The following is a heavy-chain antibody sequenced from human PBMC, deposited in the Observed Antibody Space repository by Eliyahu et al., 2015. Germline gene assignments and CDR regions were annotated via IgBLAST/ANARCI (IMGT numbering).Heavy chain of an antibody. Sequence: QVQLVQSGAEVKKPGASVKVSCKASGHTITSNWMHWVRQAPGQGLEWMGVINPNGDSTVYAQKFQGRVAMTRDTSTSTVYMELSSLRSEDTAVYYCARDRSDREPSDSRAYWYFDLWGRGTLVTVSS. D-gene: IGHD6-13*01. CDR2: INPNGDST. V-gene: IGHV1-46*01. CDR1: GHTITSNW. J-gene: IGHJ2*01. CDR3: ARDRSDREPSDSRAYWYFDL.